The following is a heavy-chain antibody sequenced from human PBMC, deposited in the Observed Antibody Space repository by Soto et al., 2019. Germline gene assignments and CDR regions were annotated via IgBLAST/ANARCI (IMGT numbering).Heavy chain of an antibody. Sequence: ASETLSLTCDVSGGSISSTSWWNLVRQPPGKGLEWIGEIYHSGSTNFNPSLRSRVSISVDKSKNQFSLELSSVTAADTAVYYCIRDQNYYNSGTYYRWFDPWGQGILVTRLL. D-gene: IGHD3-10*01. CDR2: IYHSGST. J-gene: IGHJ5*02. CDR3: IRDQNYYNSGTYYRWFDP. V-gene: IGHV4-4*02. CDR1: GGSISSTSW.